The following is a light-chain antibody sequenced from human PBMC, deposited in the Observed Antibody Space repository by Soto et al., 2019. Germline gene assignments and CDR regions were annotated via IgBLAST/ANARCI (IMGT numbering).Light chain of an antibody. CDR2: GAS. CDR1: QSIGSD. J-gene: IGKJ4*01. CDR3: QQHNSYPLT. Sequence: DILLTQSPSFLSASVGDRVTLTCRASQSIGSDLVGYQQKPVNAPKLLIYGASTLKGGVSSRFSGSGSGTEFTLTISSLQPEDFATYYCQQHNSYPLTFGGGTKVEIK. V-gene: IGKV1-9*01.